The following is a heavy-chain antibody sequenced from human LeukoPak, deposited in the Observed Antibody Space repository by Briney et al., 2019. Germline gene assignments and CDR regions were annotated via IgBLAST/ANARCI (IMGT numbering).Heavy chain of an antibody. CDR2: MNPNSGNT. CDR1: GYTFTNYD. Sequence: ASVKVSCKASGYTFTNYDINWVRQATGQGLEWMGWMNPNSGNTGYAQKFQDRVTMTRNTSISTAYMELSSLRSEDTAVYYCARAGRSMGVVSLDGYWGQGTLVTVSS. D-gene: IGHD4-23*01. J-gene: IGHJ4*02. CDR3: ARAGRSMGVVSLDGY. V-gene: IGHV1-8*01.